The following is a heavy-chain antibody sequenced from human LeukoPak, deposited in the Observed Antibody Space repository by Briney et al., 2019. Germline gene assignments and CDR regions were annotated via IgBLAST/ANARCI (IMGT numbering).Heavy chain of an antibody. Sequence: GASVKVSCKASGYTFTSYGISWVRQAPGQGLEWMGWISAYNGNTNYAQKLQGRVTMTTDTSTSTAYMELRSLRSDDTAVYYCARALTYYYDSSGYYYSPYYFDYWGQGTLVTVSS. CDR1: GYTFTSYG. V-gene: IGHV1-18*01. CDR3: ARALTYYYDSSGYYYSPYYFDY. CDR2: ISAYNGNT. D-gene: IGHD3-22*01. J-gene: IGHJ4*02.